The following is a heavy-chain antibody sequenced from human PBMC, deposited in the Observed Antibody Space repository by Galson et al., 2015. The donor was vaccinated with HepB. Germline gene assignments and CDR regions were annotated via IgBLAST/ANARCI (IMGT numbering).Heavy chain of an antibody. Sequence: PALVKPTQTLTLTCTFSGFSLSNSGVGVAWIRQPPGKALEWLAVQYWDNDNRYSPSLKSRLTVSKDTSKSQVVLTMTNMDPADTATYYCVYRLPGYNNGWSEGWFDPWGQGTRVTVSS. CDR2: QYWDNDN. J-gene: IGHJ5*02. V-gene: IGHV2-5*02. CDR3: VYRLPGYNNGWSEGWFDP. D-gene: IGHD3-3*01. CDR1: GFSLSNSGVG.